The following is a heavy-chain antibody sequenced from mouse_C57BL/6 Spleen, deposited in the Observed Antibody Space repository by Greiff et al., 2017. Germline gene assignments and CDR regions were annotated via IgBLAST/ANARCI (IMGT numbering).Heavy chain of an antibody. CDR3: TREEEYYAMDY. CDR1: GYTFTSYW. J-gene: IGHJ4*01. Sequence: VQLQQSGTVLARPGASVKMSCKTSGYTFTSYWMHWVKQRPGRGLEWIGAIYPGNSDTSYNQKFKGKAKLTAVTSASTAYLELSRLTNEDSADYYCTREEEYYAMDYWGQGTSVTVSS. V-gene: IGHV1-5*01. CDR2: IYPGNSDT.